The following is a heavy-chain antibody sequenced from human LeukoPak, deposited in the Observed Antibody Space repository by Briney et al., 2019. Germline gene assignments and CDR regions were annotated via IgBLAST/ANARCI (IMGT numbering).Heavy chain of an antibody. CDR1: GFTFSNYW. J-gene: IGHJ1*01. D-gene: IGHD3-22*01. CDR2: IKQDESEK. CDR3: AKDHTYYYDSSGYYPGYFQH. Sequence: GGSLRLSCAASGFTFSNYWMSWVRQAPGKGLEWVANIKQDESEKFYMDSVKGRFSVSRDNAKNSLYLQMNSLRAEDTALYYCAKDHTYYYDSSGYYPGYFQHWGQGTLVTVSS. V-gene: IGHV3-7*03.